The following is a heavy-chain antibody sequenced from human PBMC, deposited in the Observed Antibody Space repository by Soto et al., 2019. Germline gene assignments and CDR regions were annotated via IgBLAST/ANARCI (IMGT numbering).Heavy chain of an antibody. CDR2: IWYDGSNK. J-gene: IGHJ6*02. Sequence: PGGSLSLSCAASGFTFSSYGMHWVRQAPGKGLEWVAVIWYDGSNKYYADSVKGRFTISRDNSKNTLYLQMNSLRAEDTAVYYCAGDRLGDCSSTSFYTGLYYYYGMDVWGQGTTVTVS. CDR1: GFTFSSYG. CDR3: AGDRLGDCSSTSFYTGLYYYYGMDV. V-gene: IGHV3-33*01. D-gene: IGHD2-2*02.